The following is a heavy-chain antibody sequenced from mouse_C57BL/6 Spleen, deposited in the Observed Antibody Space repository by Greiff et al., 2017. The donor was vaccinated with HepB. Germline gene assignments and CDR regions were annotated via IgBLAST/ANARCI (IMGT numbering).Heavy chain of an antibody. CDR2: IHPSDSDT. Sequence: QVQLQQPGAELVKPGASVKVSCKASGYTFTSYWMHWVKQRPGQGLEWIGRIHPSDSDTKYNQKFKGKATLTVDKSSSTADMPLSSLTSEYSACYYCAMGPITTKDYWGQGTTLAVSS. CDR3: AMGPITTKDY. CDR1: GYTFTSYW. J-gene: IGHJ2*01. V-gene: IGHV1-74*01. D-gene: IGHD1-1*01.